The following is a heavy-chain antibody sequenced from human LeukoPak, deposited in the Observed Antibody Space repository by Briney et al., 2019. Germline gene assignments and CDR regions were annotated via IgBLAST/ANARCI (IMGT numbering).Heavy chain of an antibody. Sequence: GGSLRLSCAASGFTFSNYAMSWVRQAPGKGLEWVSGISGSGGSTYYADSVKGRFTISRDNSRNTLYLQMNSLRAEDTAVYYCAKFKAAAGQYYYYGMDVWGQGTTVTVSS. V-gene: IGHV3-23*01. CDR1: GFTFSNYA. CDR2: ISGSGGST. CDR3: AKFKAAAGQYYYYGMDV. J-gene: IGHJ6*02. D-gene: IGHD6-13*01.